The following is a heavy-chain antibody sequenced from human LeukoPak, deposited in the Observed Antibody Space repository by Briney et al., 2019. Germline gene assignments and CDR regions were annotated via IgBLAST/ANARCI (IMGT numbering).Heavy chain of an antibody. D-gene: IGHD3-3*01. J-gene: IGHJ6*03. CDR2: IYTSGST. V-gene: IGHV4-4*07. Sequence: SETLSLTCTVSGGPISSYYWSWIRQPAGKGLERIGRIYTSGSTNYNPSLKSRVTMSVDTSKNQFSLKLSSVTAADTAVYYCARDTPDYDFWSGNYYYYMDVWGKGTTVTVSS. CDR3: ARDTPDYDFWSGNYYYYMDV. CDR1: GGPISSYY.